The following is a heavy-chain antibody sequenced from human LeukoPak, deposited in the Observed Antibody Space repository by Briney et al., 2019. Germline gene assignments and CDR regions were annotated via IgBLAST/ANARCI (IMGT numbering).Heavy chain of an antibody. CDR1: GYIFTRYD. Sequence: GDSVKASCKASGYIFTRYDINWVRQATGHGVEWMGWMNPNSGNTGYAQKYQGRVTITRNTSISTAYMELSSLRSEDTAVYYCARGTSSGGVLYYYYMDVWGKGTTVTVSS. J-gene: IGHJ6*03. V-gene: IGHV1-8*03. CDR2: MNPNSGNT. D-gene: IGHD6-25*01. CDR3: ARGTSSGGVLYYYYMDV.